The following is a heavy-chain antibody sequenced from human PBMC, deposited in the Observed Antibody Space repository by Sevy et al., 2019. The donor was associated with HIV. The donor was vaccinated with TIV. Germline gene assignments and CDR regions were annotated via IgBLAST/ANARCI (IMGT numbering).Heavy chain of an antibody. Sequence: GGSLRLSCAASGFTFSYSGTHWVRQAPGKGLEWVTFIQYEGSNKYYADSVKGRFTISRDNSKNTLYLQMNSLRRDDTAVYYCAKNTAAVGTGGFDYWGQGTLVTVSS. CDR3: AKNTAAVGTGGFDY. CDR2: IQYEGSNK. J-gene: IGHJ4*02. D-gene: IGHD6-13*01. V-gene: IGHV3-30*02. CDR1: GFTFSYSG.